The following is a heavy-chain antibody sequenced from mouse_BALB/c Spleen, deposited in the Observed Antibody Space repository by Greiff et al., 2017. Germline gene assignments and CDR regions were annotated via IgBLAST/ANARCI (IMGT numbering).Heavy chain of an antibody. J-gene: IGHJ2*01. V-gene: IGHV3-1*02. Sequence: EVKLMESGPDLVKPSQSLSLTCTVTGYSITSGYSWHWIRQFPGNKLEWMGYIHYSGSTNYNPSLKSRISITRDTSKNQFFLQLNSVTTEDTATYYCAFLYYDYDGGYFDYWGQGTTLTVSS. CDR3: AFLYYDYDGGYFDY. D-gene: IGHD2-4*01. CDR2: IHYSGST. CDR1: GYSITSGYS.